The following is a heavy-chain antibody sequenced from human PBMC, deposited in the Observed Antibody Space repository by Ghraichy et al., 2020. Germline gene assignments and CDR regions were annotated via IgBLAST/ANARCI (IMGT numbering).Heavy chain of an antibody. D-gene: IGHD1-26*01. Sequence: ASVKVSCKASGYTFTGYYVHWVRQAPGQGLEWMGWINPNTGGTNYAQKFQGRVTMARDTSVSTAYMDLSGLRSDDTAVYYCARANLGAAYYFDYWGQGTLVTVSS. CDR3: ARANLGAAYYFDY. J-gene: IGHJ4*02. CDR2: INPNTGGT. CDR1: GYTFTGYY. V-gene: IGHV1-2*02.